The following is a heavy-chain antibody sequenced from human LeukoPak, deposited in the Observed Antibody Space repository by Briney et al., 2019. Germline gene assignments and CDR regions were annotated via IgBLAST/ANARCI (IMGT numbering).Heavy chain of an antibody. CDR1: GGSFSGYY. V-gene: IGHV4-34*01. J-gene: IGHJ4*02. CDR3: ARLGAAAGRGGYFDY. Sequence: SETLSLTCAVYGGSFSGYYWSWIRQPPGKGLEWIGEINHSGSTNCDPSLKSRVTISVDTSKNQFSLKLSSGTAADTAVYYCARLGAAAGRGGYFDYWGQGTLVTVSS. CDR2: INHSGST. D-gene: IGHD6-13*01.